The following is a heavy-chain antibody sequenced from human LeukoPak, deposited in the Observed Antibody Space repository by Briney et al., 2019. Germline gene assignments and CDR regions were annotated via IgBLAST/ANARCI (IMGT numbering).Heavy chain of an antibody. CDR2: IYYTGST. CDR1: GGSISSSTYY. Sequence: SETLSLTCTVSGGSISSSTYYWVWIRQPPGKGLEWIGSIYYTGSTYYNPSLKSRVTISVDTSKNQFSLKLSSVTATDRAVYYCASSPGGYCSSASCYTGGMFDYWGQGSLATVSS. V-gene: IGHV4-39*01. J-gene: IGHJ4*02. D-gene: IGHD2-2*02. CDR3: ASSPGGYCSSASCYTGGMFDY.